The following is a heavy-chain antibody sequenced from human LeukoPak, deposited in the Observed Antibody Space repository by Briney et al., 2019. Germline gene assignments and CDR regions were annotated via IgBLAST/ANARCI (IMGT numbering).Heavy chain of an antibody. Sequence: GGSLRLSCAASGLPFSSYGMHWVRQAPGKGLEWVAVISFDGSNKNYADSVKGRFTISRDNSKNTLYLQMNSLRTEDTAVYYCAKERGAEAGTVYFDYWGQGTLVTVSS. CDR3: AKERGAEAGTVYFDY. D-gene: IGHD6-13*01. V-gene: IGHV3-30*18. J-gene: IGHJ4*02. CDR1: GLPFSSYG. CDR2: ISFDGSNK.